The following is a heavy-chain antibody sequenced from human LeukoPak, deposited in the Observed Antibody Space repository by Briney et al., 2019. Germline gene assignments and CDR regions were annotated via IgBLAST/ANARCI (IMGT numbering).Heavy chain of an antibody. CDR2: INHSGST. V-gene: IGHV4-34*01. D-gene: IGHD3-22*01. CDR3: ARGPPYYYDSSGYYYPEYFQH. Sequence: SETLSLTCAVYGGSFSGYYWSWIRQPPGKGLEWMGEINHSGSTNYNPSLKSRVTISVDTSKNQFSLKLSSVTAADTAVYYCARGPPYYYDSSGYYYPEYFQHWGQGTLVTVSS. CDR1: GGSFSGYY. J-gene: IGHJ1*01.